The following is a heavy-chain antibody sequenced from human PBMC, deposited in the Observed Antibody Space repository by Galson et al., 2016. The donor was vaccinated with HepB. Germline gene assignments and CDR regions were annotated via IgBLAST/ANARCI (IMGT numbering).Heavy chain of an antibody. V-gene: IGHV1-18*01. Sequence: SVKVSCKAYGNYFTTYGFTWVRQAPEQGLEWMGWIGAYNGNTHSAQKFQDRVTLTRNTFTTTVYLGLRSLRLDDTAVYYCAAHSGTNSWGRKALDYWGQGTLITVSS. CDR2: IGAYNGNT. CDR3: AAHSGTNSWGRKALDY. J-gene: IGHJ4*02. CDR1: GNYFTTYG. D-gene: IGHD1-26*01.